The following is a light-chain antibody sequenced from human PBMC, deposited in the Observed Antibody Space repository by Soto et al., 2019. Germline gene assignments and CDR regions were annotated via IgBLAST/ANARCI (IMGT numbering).Light chain of an antibody. CDR1: SSDVGSYNL. V-gene: IGLV2-23*01. Sequence: QSVLTQPASVSGSPGKSITISCTGTSSDVGSYNLVSWYQQHPGKAPKLMIYEGSKRPSGVSNRFSGSKSGNTASLTISGLQAEDEADYYCCSYAGIYVFGTGTKV. CDR3: CSYAGIYV. J-gene: IGLJ1*01. CDR2: EGS.